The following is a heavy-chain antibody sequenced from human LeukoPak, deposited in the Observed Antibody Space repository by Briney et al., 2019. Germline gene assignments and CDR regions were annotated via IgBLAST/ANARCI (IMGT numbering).Heavy chain of an antibody. CDR3: ARANMVRGVGLFFDRNWFDP. J-gene: IGHJ5*02. CDR1: GYTFTGYY. D-gene: IGHD3-10*01. CDR2: ISPNSGGT. V-gene: IGHV1-2*02. Sequence: ASVKVSCKASGYTFTGYYMHWVRQAPGQGLEWMGWISPNSGGTNYAQKFQGRVTMTRDTSISTAYMELSGLRSDDTAVYYCARANMVRGVGLFFDRNWFDPWGQGTLVTVSS.